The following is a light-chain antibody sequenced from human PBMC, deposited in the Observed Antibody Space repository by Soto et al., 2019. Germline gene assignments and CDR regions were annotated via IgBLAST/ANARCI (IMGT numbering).Light chain of an antibody. CDR2: EVS. Sequence: QSALTQPPSASGSPGQSVTISCTGTSSDVGGYNYVSWYQQHPGKAPKLMIYEVSKRPSGVPDRFSGSKSGNTASLTVSGLQAEDEAGYYCSSYAGSNNVIFGGGTKLTGL. CDR1: SSDVGGYNY. CDR3: SSYAGSNNVI. J-gene: IGLJ2*01. V-gene: IGLV2-8*01.